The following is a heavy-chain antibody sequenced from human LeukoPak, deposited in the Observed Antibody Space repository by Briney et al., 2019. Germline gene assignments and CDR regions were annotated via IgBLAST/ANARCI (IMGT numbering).Heavy chain of an antibody. D-gene: IGHD5-18*01. CDR1: GFTFDDYA. J-gene: IGHJ3*02. CDR2: ISWNSGNI. Sequence: GGSLRLSCAGSGFTFDDYAMHWVRQAPGKGLEWVSGISWNSGNIGYADSVKGRFIVSRDNAKNSLYLQMNSLRAEDTALYYCANLRNVDTAMANVRAFDIWGQGTMVTVSS. V-gene: IGHV3-9*01. CDR3: ANLRNVDTAMANVRAFDI.